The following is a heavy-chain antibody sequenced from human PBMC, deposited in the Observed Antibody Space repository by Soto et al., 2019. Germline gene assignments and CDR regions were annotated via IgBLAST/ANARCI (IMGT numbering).Heavy chain of an antibody. J-gene: IGHJ5*02. Sequence: SETLSITCAVSGGFISSGGYYWSWIRQPPGKGLEWIGYIYHSGSTYYNPSLKSRVTISVDRSKNQFSLKLSSVTAADTAVYYCARAVGGWFSPSGQRTTVTVSS. CDR1: GGFISSGGYY. D-gene: IGHD2-2*01. V-gene: IGHV4-30-2*01. CDR3: ARAVGGWFSP. CDR2: IYHSGST.